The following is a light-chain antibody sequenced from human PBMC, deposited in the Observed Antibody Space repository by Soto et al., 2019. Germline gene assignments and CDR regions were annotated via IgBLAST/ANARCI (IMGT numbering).Light chain of an antibody. Sequence: QLVLTQSPSASASLGASVKLTCTLSSGHSSYAIAWHQQQPEKGPRYLMKLNSNGSHSKGDGIPDRFSGSSSGAERSLTISGLQSEDEADYYCQTWGTGDWVFGGGTKLTVL. J-gene: IGLJ3*02. V-gene: IGLV4-69*01. CDR2: LNSNGSH. CDR1: SGHSSYA. CDR3: QTWGTGDWV.